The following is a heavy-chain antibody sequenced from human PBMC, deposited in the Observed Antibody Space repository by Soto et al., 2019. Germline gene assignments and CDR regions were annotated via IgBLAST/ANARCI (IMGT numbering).Heavy chain of an antibody. J-gene: IGHJ6*02. D-gene: IGHD3-3*01. CDR3: AKDYYDFWSGSRYYYYYGMDV. CDR1: GFTFDDYT. Sequence: GGSLRLSCAASGFTFDDYTMHWVRQAPGKGLEWVSLISWDGGSTYYADSVKGRFTISRDNSKNSLYLQMNSLRTEDTALYYCAKDYYDFWSGSRYYYYYGMDVWGQGTTVTVSS. CDR2: ISWDGGST. V-gene: IGHV3-43*01.